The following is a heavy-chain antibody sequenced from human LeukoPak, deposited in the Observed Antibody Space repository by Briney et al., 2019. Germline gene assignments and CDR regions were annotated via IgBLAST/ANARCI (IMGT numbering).Heavy chain of an antibody. CDR1: GYSISSGYY. CDR2: IYHSGST. CDR3: ARAPNDY. Sequence: PSETLSLTCTVSGYSISSGYYWGWIRQPPGKGLEWIGSIYHSGSTYYNPSLKSRVTISVDTSKNQFSLKLSSVTAADTAVYYCARAPNDYWGQGTLVTVSS. J-gene: IGHJ4*02. V-gene: IGHV4-38-2*02.